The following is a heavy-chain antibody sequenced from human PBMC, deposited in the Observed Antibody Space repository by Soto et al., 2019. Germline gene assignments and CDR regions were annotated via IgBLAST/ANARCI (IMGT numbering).Heavy chain of an antibody. Sequence: QVQLVQSGAEVKKPGASVNVSCKASGYSFHTYAISWVRQAPGQGLEWVGWISGYNGNTNYAQKFQGRVNLTTDTSTKTAFMELRSLTGDDTAVYYCAREYGMDVWGQGTTVTVSS. CDR1: GYSFHTYA. V-gene: IGHV1-18*01. CDR3: AREYGMDV. J-gene: IGHJ6*02. CDR2: ISGYNGNT.